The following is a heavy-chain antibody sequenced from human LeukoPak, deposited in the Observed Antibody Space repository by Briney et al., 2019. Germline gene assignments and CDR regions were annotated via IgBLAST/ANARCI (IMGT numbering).Heavy chain of an antibody. Sequence: PSGTLSLTCAVSGGSILSTNWWSWVRQPPGTGLEWIGEVHLSGASNYNPSLKSRVNMPIDKSRNQLSLELTSVTAADTAMYYCARESGAFSPFGFWGQGTLVTVSS. CDR1: GGSILSTNW. D-gene: IGHD1-26*01. CDR2: VHLSGAS. CDR3: ARESGAFSPFGF. V-gene: IGHV4-4*02. J-gene: IGHJ1*01.